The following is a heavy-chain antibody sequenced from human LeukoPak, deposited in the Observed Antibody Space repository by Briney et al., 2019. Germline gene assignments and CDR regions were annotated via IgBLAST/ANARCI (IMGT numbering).Heavy chain of an antibody. Sequence: GGSLRLSCAASGFTFSSYAMSWVRQAPGKGLEWVSAISGSGGSTYYADSVKGRFTISRDNSKNTLYLQMNSLRAEDTAVYYCAKDQLSGYSGTYYFDYWGQGTLVTVSS. J-gene: IGHJ4*02. CDR3: AKDQLSGYSGTYYFDY. CDR1: GFTFSSYA. D-gene: IGHD4-23*01. CDR2: ISGSGGST. V-gene: IGHV3-23*01.